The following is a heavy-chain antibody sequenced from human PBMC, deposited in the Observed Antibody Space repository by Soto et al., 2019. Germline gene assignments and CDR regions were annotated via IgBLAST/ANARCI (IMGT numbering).Heavy chain of an antibody. J-gene: IGHJ6*02. Sequence: ASVKVSCKXSGYTFTGYYMHWVRQAPGQGLEWMGWINPNSGGTNYAQKFQGWVTMTRDTSISTAYMELSRLRSDDTAVYCCARCSSTTSRSGMDVWGQGTTVTVSS. CDR3: ARCSSTTSRSGMDV. D-gene: IGHD2-2*01. CDR1: GYTFTGYY. CDR2: INPNSGGT. V-gene: IGHV1-2*04.